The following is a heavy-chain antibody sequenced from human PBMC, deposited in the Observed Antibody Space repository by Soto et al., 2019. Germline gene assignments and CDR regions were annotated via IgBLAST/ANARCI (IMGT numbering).Heavy chain of an antibody. D-gene: IGHD2-2*01. J-gene: IGHJ3*02. Sequence: ASVKVSCKASGYTFTSYGISWVRQAPGQGLEWMGWISAYNGNTNYAQKLQGRVTMTTDTSTSTAYMELRSLRSDDTAVYYCARDRKYQLLRGAFDIWGQGTMVTVSS. CDR3: ARDRKYQLLRGAFDI. CDR2: ISAYNGNT. CDR1: GYTFTSYG. V-gene: IGHV1-18*01.